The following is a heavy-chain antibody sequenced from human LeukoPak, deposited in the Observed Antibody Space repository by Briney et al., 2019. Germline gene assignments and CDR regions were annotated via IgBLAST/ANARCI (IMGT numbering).Heavy chain of an antibody. Sequence: GSLRLPCAASGFTFSSYAMSWVRQAPGKGLEWVSAISGSGGSTYYADSVKGRFTISRDNSKNTLYLQMNSLRAEDTAVYYCAKDPSRYFDWLSSLTFDYWGQGTLVTVSS. J-gene: IGHJ4*02. CDR3: AKDPSRYFDWLSSLTFDY. V-gene: IGHV3-23*01. CDR1: GFTFSSYA. D-gene: IGHD3-9*01. CDR2: ISGSGGST.